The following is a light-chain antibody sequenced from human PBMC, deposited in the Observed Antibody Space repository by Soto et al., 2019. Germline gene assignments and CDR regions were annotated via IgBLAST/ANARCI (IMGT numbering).Light chain of an antibody. CDR3: QQYNDWPPIT. Sequence: EVVMTQSPAILSVSPGERDNLSCRASQSVSSDLAWYQHKPGQAPRLLIYDASTRATGVPARFSGSGSGTEFTLTISSLQSEDFAVYYCQQYNDWPPITFGQGTRLEIK. CDR2: DAS. CDR1: QSVSSD. J-gene: IGKJ5*01. V-gene: IGKV3D-15*01.